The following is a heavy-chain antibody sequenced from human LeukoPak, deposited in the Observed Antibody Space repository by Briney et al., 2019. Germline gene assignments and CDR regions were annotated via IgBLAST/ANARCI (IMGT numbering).Heavy chain of an antibody. D-gene: IGHD5-18*01. Sequence: PSETLSLTCTVSGGSISSGGYYWSWIRQHPGKGLEWIGYIYYSGSTYYNPSLKSRVTISVDTSKNQFSLKLSSVTAADTAVYYCARDTAMALFDYWGQGTLVTVSS. J-gene: IGHJ4*02. CDR1: GGSISSGGYY. CDR3: ARDTAMALFDY. V-gene: IGHV4-31*03. CDR2: IYYSGST.